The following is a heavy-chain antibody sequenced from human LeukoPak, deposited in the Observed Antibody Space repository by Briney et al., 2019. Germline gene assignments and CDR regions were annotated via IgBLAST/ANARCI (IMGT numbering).Heavy chain of an antibody. CDR2: ISVYNGNT. J-gene: IGHJ4*02. CDR1: GYTFTSYG. V-gene: IGHV1-18*01. Sequence: ASVKVSCKASGYTFTSYGISWVRQAPGQGLEWIGWISVYNGNTIYAQKLQGKVTMTTDTSTSTAYMELRSLQSDDTAVYYCARAVSFSGSAVTGGAHWGQGTLVTVSS. CDR3: ARAVSFSGSAVTGGAH. D-gene: IGHD6-19*01.